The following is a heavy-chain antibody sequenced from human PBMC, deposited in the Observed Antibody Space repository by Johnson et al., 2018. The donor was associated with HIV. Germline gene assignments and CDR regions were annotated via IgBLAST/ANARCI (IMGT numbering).Heavy chain of an antibody. Sequence: YDGNNKQYVDSVKGRFTISRDNSRSTVYLHMINLRADDTALYYCARDISRYYYDYAAFDLWGQGTTVTVSS. CDR3: ARDISRYYYDYAAFDL. V-gene: IGHV3-33*05. J-gene: IGHJ3*01. CDR2: YDGNNK. D-gene: IGHD3-22*01.